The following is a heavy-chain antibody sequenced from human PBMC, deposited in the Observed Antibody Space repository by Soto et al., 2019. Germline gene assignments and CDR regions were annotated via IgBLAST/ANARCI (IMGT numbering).Heavy chain of an antibody. CDR3: TKNSAYALDY. J-gene: IGHJ4*02. CDR1: GGSVSNNNW. V-gene: IGHV4-4*02. D-gene: IGHD5-12*01. CDR2: IHHSGGT. Sequence: QVQLQESGPGLVKPSGTLSLSCAVSGGSVSNNNWWSWVRQSPGNGLEWIGEIHHSGGTSYNPSLVSRAASSVDKSKNELSLRLNYVTAADTAVYYCTKNSAYALDYWGLGILFTVSS.